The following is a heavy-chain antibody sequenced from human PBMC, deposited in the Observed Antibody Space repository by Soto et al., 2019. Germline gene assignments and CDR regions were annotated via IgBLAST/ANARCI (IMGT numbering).Heavy chain of an antibody. J-gene: IGHJ4*02. CDR2: IIPNFGTP. V-gene: IGHV1-69*18. D-gene: IGHD6-13*01. CDR3: ARDGRSSSYDF. Sequence: QVQLVQSGAEVXKPGSSVKVSCKSSGGTFSTYGINWVRQAPGQGLEWMGMIIPNFGTPTYAQKFRGRVSITADESTSTAYMELSSLTSDDTAFYYCARDGRSSSYDFWGQGTLVTVSS. CDR1: GGTFSTYG.